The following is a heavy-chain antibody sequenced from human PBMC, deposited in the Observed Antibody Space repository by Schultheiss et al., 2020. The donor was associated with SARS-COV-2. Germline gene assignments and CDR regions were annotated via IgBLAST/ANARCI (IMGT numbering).Heavy chain of an antibody. CDR1: GGSISSYY. CDR3: ARDSSGYSHFDY. D-gene: IGHD3-22*01. CDR2: IYYSGST. J-gene: IGHJ4*02. Sequence: SETLSLTCTVSGGSISSYYWSWIRQPPGKGLEWIGYIYYSGSTYYNPSLKSRVTISVDTSKNQFSLKVSSVTAADTAVYYCARDSSGYSHFDYWGQGTLVTVSS. V-gene: IGHV4-59*01.